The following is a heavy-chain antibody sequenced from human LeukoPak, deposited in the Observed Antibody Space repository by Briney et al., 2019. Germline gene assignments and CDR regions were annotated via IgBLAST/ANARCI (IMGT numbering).Heavy chain of an antibody. V-gene: IGHV1-69*06. CDR3: ATDATSRASLDY. Sequence: GASVKVSCKASGYTFTGYYMHWVRQAPGQGLEWMGGIIPIFGTANYAQKFQGRVTITADKSTSTAYMELSSLRSEDTAVYYCATDATSRASLDYWGQGTLVTVSS. CDR1: GYTFTGYY. CDR2: IIPIFGTA. D-gene: IGHD2-2*01. J-gene: IGHJ4*02.